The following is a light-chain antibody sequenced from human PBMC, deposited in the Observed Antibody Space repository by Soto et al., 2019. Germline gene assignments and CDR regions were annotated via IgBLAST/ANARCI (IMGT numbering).Light chain of an antibody. Sequence: QAVVTQESSVSGAPGQRVTISCTGSSSNIGAGYDVHWYQQLPGTAPKLLIYGSSNRPSGVPDRFSGSKSGTSASLAITGLQAVDEADYYCQSYDSSLRRVFGGGTKLTVL. CDR3: QSYDSSLRRV. V-gene: IGLV1-40*01. CDR1: SSNIGAGYD. CDR2: GSS. J-gene: IGLJ2*01.